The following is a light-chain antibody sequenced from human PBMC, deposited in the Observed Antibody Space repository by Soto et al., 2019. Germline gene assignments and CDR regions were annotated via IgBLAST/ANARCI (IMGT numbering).Light chain of an antibody. CDR2: GAS. CDR1: QSVSSN. V-gene: IGKV3-15*01. CDR3: QQYNNWPPFT. J-gene: IGKJ3*01. Sequence: EIVMTQSPATLSVSPGERATLSCRASQSVSSNLAWYQQKPGQAPRLLIYGASTRATGIPARFSGSGSGTEFTLTISSLQSEYFAVYYCQQYNNWPPFTFGPGTTVDIK.